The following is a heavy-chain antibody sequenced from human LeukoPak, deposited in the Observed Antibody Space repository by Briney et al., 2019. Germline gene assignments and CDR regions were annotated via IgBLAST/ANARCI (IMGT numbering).Heavy chain of an antibody. CDR2: ISGSGDTT. Sequence: PGGSVRLSCAASGFTFSSYAMNWVRQAPGKGLEWVSFISGSGDTTYYADSVKGRFTISRDSSKNTLYLQMNSLRAEDTAVYYCAKSRGESRGASNYWGQGTLVTVSS. V-gene: IGHV3-23*01. J-gene: IGHJ4*02. CDR1: GFTFSSYA. D-gene: IGHD1-26*01. CDR3: AKSRGESRGASNY.